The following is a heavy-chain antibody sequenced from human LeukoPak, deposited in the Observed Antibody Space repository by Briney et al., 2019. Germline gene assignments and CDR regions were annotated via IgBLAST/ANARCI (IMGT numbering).Heavy chain of an antibody. CDR2: ISSSSSYI. Sequence: GGSLRLSCAASGFTFSSYSMNWVRQAPGKGLEWVSSISSSSSYIYYADSVKGRFTISRDNAKNTLYLQMNSLRADDTALYYCATGPYSAFEMWGQGTMVTVSS. D-gene: IGHD2-21*01. J-gene: IGHJ3*02. V-gene: IGHV3-21*01. CDR3: ATGPYSAFEM. CDR1: GFTFSSYS.